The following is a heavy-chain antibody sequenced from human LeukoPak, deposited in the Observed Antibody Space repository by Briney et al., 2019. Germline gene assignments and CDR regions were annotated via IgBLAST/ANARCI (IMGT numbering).Heavy chain of an antibody. D-gene: IGHD6-19*01. J-gene: IGHJ4*02. CDR3: ARDRYSSGLLDY. CDR2: IYYSGST. CDR1: GGSTSSSSYY. V-gene: IGHV4-39*07. Sequence: SETLSLTCTVSGGSTSSSSYYWGWIRQPPGKGLEWIGSIYYSGSTYYNPSLKSRVTISVDTSKNQFSLKLGSVTAADTAVYYCARDRYSSGLLDYWGQGTLVTVSS.